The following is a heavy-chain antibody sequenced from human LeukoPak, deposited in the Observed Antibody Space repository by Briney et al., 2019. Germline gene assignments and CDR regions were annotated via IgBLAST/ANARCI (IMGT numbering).Heavy chain of an antibody. CDR3: ARDWGVQLWLDAFDI. Sequence: GXXCXSWIRQPPGKGLEWIVYIYYSGSTYYNPSLKSRVTISVDTSKNQFSLKLSSVTAADTAVYYCARDWGVQLWLDAFDIWGQGTMVTVSS. CDR1: GXXC. V-gene: IGHV4-30-4*01. D-gene: IGHD5-18*01. J-gene: IGHJ3*02. CDR2: IYYSGST.